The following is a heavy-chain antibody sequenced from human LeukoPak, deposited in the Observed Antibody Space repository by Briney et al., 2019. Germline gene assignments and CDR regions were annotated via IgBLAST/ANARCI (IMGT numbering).Heavy chain of an antibody. D-gene: IGHD6-19*01. CDR3: ARGRYSSGWYLDY. V-gene: IGHV3-66*02. Sequence: GGSLRLSCAASGFTVSSNYMSWVRQAPGKGLEWVPVIYSGGRTYYADSVEGRFTISRDNSKNTLYLQMNSLRAEDTAVYYCARGRYSSGWYLDYWGQGTLVTVSS. CDR2: IYSGGRT. CDR1: GFTVSSNY. J-gene: IGHJ4*02.